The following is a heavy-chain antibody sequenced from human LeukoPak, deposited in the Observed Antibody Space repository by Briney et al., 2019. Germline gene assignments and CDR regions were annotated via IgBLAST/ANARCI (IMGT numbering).Heavy chain of an antibody. J-gene: IGHJ4*02. V-gene: IGHV3-30*18. Sequence: GGSLRLSCAASGFTFNTFGMDWVRQAPGKGLEWVAVISYDGTDKYYADSLKGRFTISRDNSKNTLYLQMNSLRAEDTALYYCAKDAVATPQIDHWGQGALVTVSS. CDR3: AKDAVATPQIDH. D-gene: IGHD2-15*01. CDR1: GFTFNTFG. CDR2: ISYDGTDK.